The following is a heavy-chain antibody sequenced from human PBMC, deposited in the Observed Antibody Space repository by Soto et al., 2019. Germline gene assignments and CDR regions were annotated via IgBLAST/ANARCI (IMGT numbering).Heavy chain of an antibody. Sequence: GASVKVSCKASGGTFSSYAISWVRQAPGQGLEWMGGIIPIFGTANYAQKFQGRVTITADESTSTAYMELSSLRSGDTAVYYCAREGSYYGSGSYDNYYYGMDVWGQGTTVTVSS. CDR2: IIPIFGTA. CDR1: GGTFSSYA. CDR3: AREGSYYGSGSYDNYYYGMDV. J-gene: IGHJ6*02. D-gene: IGHD3-10*01. V-gene: IGHV1-69*13.